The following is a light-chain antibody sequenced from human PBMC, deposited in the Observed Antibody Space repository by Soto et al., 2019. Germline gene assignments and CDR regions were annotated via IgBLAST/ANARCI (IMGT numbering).Light chain of an antibody. CDR3: QQYGSSLVT. Sequence: EIVVTQSPGTLSLSPGERATLSCRASQSVSNNYLAWYQQKPGQAPRLLIYDASSRAAGIPDRFSGSGSGTDFTLTISRLEPEDFAVYYCQQYGSSLVTFGQGTRLEI. V-gene: IGKV3-20*01. J-gene: IGKJ5*01. CDR1: QSVSNNY. CDR2: DAS.